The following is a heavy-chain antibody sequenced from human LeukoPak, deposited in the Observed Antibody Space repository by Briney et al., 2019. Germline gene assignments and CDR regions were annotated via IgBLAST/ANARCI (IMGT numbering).Heavy chain of an antibody. CDR2: ISGSGGST. D-gene: IGHD3-10*01. J-gene: IGHJ4*02. CDR1: GFTFSSYA. CDR3: AKDSGVLLWFGELSPSFDY. V-gene: IGHV3-23*01. Sequence: GGSLRLSCAASGFTFSSYAMSWVRQAPGKGLEWVSAISGSGGSTYYADSVKGRFTISRDNSKNTLYLQMNSLRAEDTAVYYCAKDSGVLLWFGELSPSFDYWGQGTLVTVSS.